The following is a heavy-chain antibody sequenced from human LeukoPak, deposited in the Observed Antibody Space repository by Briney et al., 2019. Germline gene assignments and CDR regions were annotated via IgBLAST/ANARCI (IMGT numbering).Heavy chain of an antibody. V-gene: IGHV3-23*01. D-gene: IGHD5-12*01. CDR1: GFIFSNYA. Sequence: GGSLRLSCVASGFIFSNYAMNWVRQAPGRGLEWVSGISGSGISTYYADSVKGRLTISRDNSKNTLSLQMNSLRAEDTAEYYCAKDQVVATIDYGLDVWGQGTTVTVSS. CDR3: AKDQVVATIDYGLDV. CDR2: ISGSGIST. J-gene: IGHJ6*02.